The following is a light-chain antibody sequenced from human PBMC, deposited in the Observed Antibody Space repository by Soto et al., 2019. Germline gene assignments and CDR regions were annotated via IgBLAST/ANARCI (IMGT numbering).Light chain of an antibody. J-gene: IGKJ1*01. V-gene: IGKV1-5*03. CDR1: QSISTW. CDR3: QQYNSAWT. Sequence: DIQMTQSPSTLSASVGDRVTITCRASQSISTWLAWYQQKPGKAPKILIYTASNLEGGVPSRFSGSGSGTKFTLPISSLQPDDFATYYCQQYNSAWTFGQGTKVDIK. CDR2: TAS.